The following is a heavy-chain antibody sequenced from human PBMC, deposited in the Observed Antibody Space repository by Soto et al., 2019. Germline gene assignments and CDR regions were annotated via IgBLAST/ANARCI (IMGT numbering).Heavy chain of an antibody. V-gene: IGHV4-4*02. CDR2: IYHSGST. J-gene: IGHJ5*02. Sequence: PSETLSLTCAVSGGSISSSNWWSWVRQPPVKGLEWIGEIYHSGSTNYNPTLKSRVTISVDKSKNQFSLKLSSVTAADTAVYYCARVWTTVTNWFDPWGQGTLVTVSS. CDR3: ARVWTTVTNWFDP. CDR1: GGSISSSNW. D-gene: IGHD4-17*01.